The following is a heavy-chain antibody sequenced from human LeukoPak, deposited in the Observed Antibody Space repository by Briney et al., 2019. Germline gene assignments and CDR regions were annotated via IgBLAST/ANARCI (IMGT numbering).Heavy chain of an antibody. CDR2: IYASGST. D-gene: IGHD6-19*01. V-gene: IGHV4-61*02. Sequence: SETLSLTCTVSGGSISSGSYYWSWIRQPAGKGLEWIGRIYASGSTNYNPSLKSRVTISVDTSKNQFSLKLSSVTAADTAVYYCARANLVAGTADYWGQGTLATVSS. CDR3: ARANLVAGTADY. CDR1: GGSISSGSYY. J-gene: IGHJ4*02.